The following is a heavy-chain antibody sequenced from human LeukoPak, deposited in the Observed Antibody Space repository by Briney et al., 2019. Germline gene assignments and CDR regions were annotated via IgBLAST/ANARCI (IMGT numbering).Heavy chain of an antibody. Sequence: GESLKISCMVSGYSFTSYWIGWVRQMPGKGLEWMGIIYPGDSDTRYSPSLQGQVTISADKYISTAYLQWSSLKASDTAMYYRARHTAMVTAGDYWGEGTLVTVSS. CDR1: GYSFTSYW. V-gene: IGHV5-51*01. CDR3: ARHTAMVTAGDY. CDR2: IYPGDSDT. J-gene: IGHJ4*02. D-gene: IGHD5-18*01.